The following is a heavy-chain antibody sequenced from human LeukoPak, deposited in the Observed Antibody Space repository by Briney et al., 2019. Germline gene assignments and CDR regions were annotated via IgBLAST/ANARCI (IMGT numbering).Heavy chain of an antibody. CDR2: IILDGSEK. D-gene: IGHD6-13*01. CDR1: GFTFSNYW. Sequence: GGSLRLSCAASGFTFSNYWMTWVRQAPGKGLEWVANIILDGSEKYYVDSVKGRFTISRDNAKNSLYLQMNRLRAEDTAVYYCARAGPSSSWHQFDYWGQGTLVTVSS. CDR3: ARAGPSSSWHQFDY. V-gene: IGHV3-7*01. J-gene: IGHJ4*02.